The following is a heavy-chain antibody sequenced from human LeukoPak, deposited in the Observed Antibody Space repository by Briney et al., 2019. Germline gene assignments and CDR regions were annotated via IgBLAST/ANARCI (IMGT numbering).Heavy chain of an antibody. J-gene: IGHJ4*02. CDR1: GFTFNDFY. Sequence: GGSLRLSSSASGFTFNDFYVSWMRQAPGKGLEWVSYISSSSSYTNYADSVKGRFTISRDNAKNSLYLQMNSLRAEDTAVYYCATWVDIRCFWRRGTLVTVSS. D-gene: IGHD2-15*01. CDR2: ISSSSSYT. CDR3: ATWVDIRCF. V-gene: IGHV3-11*03.